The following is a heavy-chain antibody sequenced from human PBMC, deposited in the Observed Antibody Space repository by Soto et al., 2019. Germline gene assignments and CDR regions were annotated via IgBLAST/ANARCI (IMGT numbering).Heavy chain of an antibody. D-gene: IGHD1-26*01. CDR2: ISTYNGDA. V-gene: IGHV1-18*01. CDR3: ARSGSVHYYYSGLDV. Sequence: QVQLVQSGAEVRKPGASVKVSCKTSGYAFSRSGISLVRQAPGQGLEWMGWISTYNGDANYAHKLQGRVTMTTDTSKSTAFMELGSLTSNDTAVHYCARSGSVHYYYSGLDVWGQGNTVTVSS. CDR1: GYAFSRSG. J-gene: IGHJ6*02.